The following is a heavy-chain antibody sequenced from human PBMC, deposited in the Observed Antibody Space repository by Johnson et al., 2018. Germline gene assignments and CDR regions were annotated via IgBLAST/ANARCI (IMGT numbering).Heavy chain of an antibody. CDR2: ISYDGSKN. CDR3: AKGRAGAYSDASADYYMDV. V-gene: IGHV3-30*18. D-gene: IGHD5-18*01. Sequence: QVQLQESGGGVVQPGRSLRLSCAASGFTFSTYGMHWVRQVPGKGLEWVAVISYDGSKNYYADSVKGRFTIPRDNSKSTLFLQMNSLRAEDTAVYYCAKGRAGAYSDASADYYMDVWGKGTTVTVSS. CDR1: GFTFSTYG. J-gene: IGHJ6*03.